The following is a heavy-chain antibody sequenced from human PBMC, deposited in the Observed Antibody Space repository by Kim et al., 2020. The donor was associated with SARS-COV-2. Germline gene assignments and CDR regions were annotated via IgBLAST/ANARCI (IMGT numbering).Heavy chain of an antibody. J-gene: IGHJ6*02. CDR2: IYYSGST. CDR1: GGSISSGGYY. CDR3: ARYESGYSYDYGMDV. Sequence: SETLSLTCTVSGGSISSGGYYWSLIRQHPGKGLEWIGYIYYSGSTYYNPSLKSRVTISVDTSKNQFSLKLSSVTAADTAVYYCARYESGYSYDYGMDVWGQGTTVTVSS. D-gene: IGHD5-18*01. V-gene: IGHV4-31*03.